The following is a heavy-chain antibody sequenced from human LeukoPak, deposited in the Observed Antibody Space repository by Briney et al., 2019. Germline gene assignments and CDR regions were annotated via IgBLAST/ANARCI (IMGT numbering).Heavy chain of an antibody. CDR3: ARDLGAAGTLSFFDY. CDR1: AYTFTSYG. Sequence: ASVKVSCKASAYTFTSYGISWVRQAPGQGLEWMGWISAYNGNTNYAQKLQGRVTMTTDTSTSTAYMELRSLRSDDTAVYYCARDLGAAGTLSFFDYWGQGTLVTVSS. V-gene: IGHV1-18*04. CDR2: ISAYNGNT. D-gene: IGHD6-13*01. J-gene: IGHJ4*02.